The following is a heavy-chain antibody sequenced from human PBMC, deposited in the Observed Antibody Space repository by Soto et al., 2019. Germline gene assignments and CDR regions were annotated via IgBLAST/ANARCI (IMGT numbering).Heavy chain of an antibody. CDR3: ARGLDVVVVAATYGMDV. D-gene: IGHD2-15*01. V-gene: IGHV1-8*01. CDR1: GYTFTSYD. J-gene: IGHJ6*02. Sequence: QVQLVQSGAEVKKPGASVKVSCKASGYTFTSYDINWVRQATGQGLEWMGWMNPNSGNTGYAQKFQGRVTMTRNTSISTADMELSSLRSEDTAVYYCARGLDVVVVAATYGMDVWGQGTTVTVSS. CDR2: MNPNSGNT.